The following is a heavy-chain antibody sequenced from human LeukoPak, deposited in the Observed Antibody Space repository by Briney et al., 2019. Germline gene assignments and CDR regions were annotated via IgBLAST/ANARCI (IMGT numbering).Heavy chain of an antibody. V-gene: IGHV3-30*18. CDR3: AKLIVGATHDAFDI. CDR1: GFTFSSYG. Sequence: GRSLRLSCAASGFTFSSYGMHWVRQAPGKGLEWVAVISYDGSNKYYADSVKGRFTISRDNSKNTLYLQMNSLRAEDTAVYYCAKLIVGATHDAFDIWGQGTMVTVSS. D-gene: IGHD1-26*01. J-gene: IGHJ3*02. CDR2: ISYDGSNK.